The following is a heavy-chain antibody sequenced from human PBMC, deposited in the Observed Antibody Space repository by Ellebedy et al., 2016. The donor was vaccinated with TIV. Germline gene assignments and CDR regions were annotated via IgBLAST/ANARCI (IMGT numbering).Heavy chain of an antibody. Sequence: SETLSLTCTASGGSISSYYWSWIRQPPGKGLEWIGYIYYSGSTNYNPSLKSRVTISVDTSKNQFSLKLSSVTAADTAVYYCARHKGYCTNGVCSNWFDPWGQGTLVTVSS. J-gene: IGHJ5*02. D-gene: IGHD2-8*01. CDR1: GGSISSYY. CDR3: ARHKGYCTNGVCSNWFDP. CDR2: IYYSGST. V-gene: IGHV4-59*08.